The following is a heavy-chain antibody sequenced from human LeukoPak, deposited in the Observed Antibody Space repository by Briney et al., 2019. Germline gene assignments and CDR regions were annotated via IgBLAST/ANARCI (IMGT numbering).Heavy chain of an antibody. CDR1: GFPFSSYA. CDR3: AKDRSFLTDY. Sequence: GGSLRLSCAASGFPFSSYAISWVRQAPGKWLEWVSAISGSGGAKYYADSVTGRFIISRDNSKNTLYLQMDSLRVEDTALYYCAKDRSFLTDYWGQGTLVTVSS. V-gene: IGHV3-23*01. CDR2: ISGSGGAK. D-gene: IGHD3-3*02. J-gene: IGHJ4*02.